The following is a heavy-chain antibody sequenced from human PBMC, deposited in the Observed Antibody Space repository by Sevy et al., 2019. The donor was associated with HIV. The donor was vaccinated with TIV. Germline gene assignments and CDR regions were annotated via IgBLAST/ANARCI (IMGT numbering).Heavy chain of an antibody. V-gene: IGHV3-9*01. D-gene: IGHD6-13*01. CDR2: ISWNSGSI. CDR3: AKDTLWRYSSSRYDY. J-gene: IGHJ4*02. Sequence: GGSLRLSCAASGFTFDDYAMHWVRQAPGKGLEWVSGISWNSGSIGYADSVKGRFTISRDNAKNSLYLQMNSLRAEDTALYYCAKDTLWRYSSSRYDYWGQGTLVTVSS. CDR1: GFTFDDYA.